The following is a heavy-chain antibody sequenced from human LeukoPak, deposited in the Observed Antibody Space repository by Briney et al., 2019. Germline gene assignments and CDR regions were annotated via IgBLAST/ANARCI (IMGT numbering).Heavy chain of an antibody. J-gene: IGHJ6*03. CDR1: GFTFSDYY. Sequence: PGGSLRLSCAASGFTFSDYYMSWIRQAPGKGLEWVSYTSTSSSTIYYADSVKGRFTISRDNAKNSLFLQMNSLRAEDTAVYYCARVLRYCSGGNCYSGGLGYMDVWGKGTTVTISS. D-gene: IGHD2-15*01. CDR3: ARVLRYCSGGNCYSGGLGYMDV. V-gene: IGHV3-11*01. CDR2: TSTSSSTI.